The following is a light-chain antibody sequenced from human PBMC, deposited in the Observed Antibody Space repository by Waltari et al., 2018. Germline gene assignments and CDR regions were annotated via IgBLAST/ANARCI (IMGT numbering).Light chain of an antibody. CDR1: ESVSVD. Sequence: EVVMTQSPATLSVSPGDRATLSCRASESVSVDLAWYQQRPGQAPRLLVYGAGTRATGVPARFSGRGYATEFTLTISSLQSEDFAVDYCQQYNDWPLLTFGGGTRVEIK. CDR3: QQYNDWPLLT. V-gene: IGKV3D-15*01. J-gene: IGKJ4*01. CDR2: GAG.